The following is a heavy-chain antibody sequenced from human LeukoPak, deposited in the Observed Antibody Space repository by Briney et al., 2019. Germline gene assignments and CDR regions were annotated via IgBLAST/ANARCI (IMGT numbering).Heavy chain of an antibody. CDR1: GFTFTRYA. CDR2: ISGSGDST. J-gene: IGHJ4*02. Sequence: GGSLRLSCAVSGFTFTRYAMSWVRQAPGKGLDWVSVISGSGDSTHYADSVNGRFTISRDNSENTLYLQMNSLRAEDTAVYYCAREGPRVGSDYWGQGTLVTVSS. CDR3: AREGPRVGSDY. V-gene: IGHV3-23*01. D-gene: IGHD1-26*01.